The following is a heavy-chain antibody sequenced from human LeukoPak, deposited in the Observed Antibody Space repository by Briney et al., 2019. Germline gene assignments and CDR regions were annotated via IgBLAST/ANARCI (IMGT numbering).Heavy chain of an antibody. CDR1: GGSISSRNW. CDR3: ARVLAAAGNNWFDP. CDR2: IYHSGST. D-gene: IGHD6-13*01. J-gene: IGHJ5*02. V-gene: IGHV4-4*02. Sequence: SGTLSLTCAVSGGSISSRNWWSWVRQPPGKGLEWIGEIYHSGSTNYNPSLKTRVTISVDKSKNQFSLKLSSVTAADTAVYYCARVLAAAGNNWFDPWGQGTLVTVSS.